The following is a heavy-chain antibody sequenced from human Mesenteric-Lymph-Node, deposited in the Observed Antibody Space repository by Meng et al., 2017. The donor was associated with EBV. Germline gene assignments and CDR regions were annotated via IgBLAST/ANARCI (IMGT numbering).Heavy chain of an antibody. CDR2: INPKSGDT. D-gene: IGHD5-24*01. J-gene: IGHJ4*02. Sequence: QVQLVQSGVEVKQPGASVKVSCKASGYYFTDYDVDWVRQAPGQGLEWMGRINPKSGDTNYAQRFQGRVTMTRDTSISTAYMELSGLRSDDTAFYYCANDGSPFDYWGQGTLVPSPQ. V-gene: IGHV1-2*06. CDR3: ANDGSPFDY. CDR1: GYYFTDYD.